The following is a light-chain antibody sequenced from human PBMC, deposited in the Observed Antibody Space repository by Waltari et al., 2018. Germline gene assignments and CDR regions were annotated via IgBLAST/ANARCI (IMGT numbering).Light chain of an antibody. V-gene: IGKV1-6*01. Sequence: AIQMTQFPSSLSASMGDRVTITCRASQGIRSDLTWYQQKPGKAPKLLIYAASSLQSGVPSRFSGSGSGTDFTLTISNLQPEDFATYYCLQDYNYPWTFGQGTKVEIK. CDR2: AAS. CDR3: LQDYNYPWT. J-gene: IGKJ1*01. CDR1: QGIRSD.